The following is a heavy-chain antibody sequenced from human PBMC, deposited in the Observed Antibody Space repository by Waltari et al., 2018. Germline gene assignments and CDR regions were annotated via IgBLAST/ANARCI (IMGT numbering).Heavy chain of an antibody. CDR2: INPKNGDT. J-gene: IGHJ4*02. CDR3: LRDSSGSHFDY. Sequence: LVQSGAEVKKPGASVKVSCTASGYTFTRYAILWGRQAPGQGLEWMGRINPKNGDTHYAQNFQGRVALTTDTSTNTAFMELQRLRSDDTAVYYCLRDSSGSHFDYWGQGTLVTVSS. V-gene: IGHV1-2*06. CDR1: GYTFTRYA. D-gene: IGHD3-22*01.